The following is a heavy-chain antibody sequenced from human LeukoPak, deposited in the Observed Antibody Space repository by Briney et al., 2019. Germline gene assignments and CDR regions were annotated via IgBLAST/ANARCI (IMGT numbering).Heavy chain of an antibody. CDR1: GGSISRGDYY. V-gene: IGHV4-30-4*01. CDR3: RRTYYNPYIKRRVTISVDTSKNQFSLKLSSVTAADTAVYYCARDRRPPRPNGLDV. CDR2: IYYRWST. D-gene: IGHD2-21*02. Sequence: SQTLSLTCTVSGGSISRGDYYWSWIRHPPGKGLELIGYIYYRWSTYYHPSLKSLVTIAISTSKNPCYLTLTSVSPARTYIYSSRRTYYNPYIKRRVTISVDTSKNQFSLKLSSVTAADTAVYYCARDRRPPRPNGLDVWGQGTTVSVSS. J-gene: IGHJ6*02.